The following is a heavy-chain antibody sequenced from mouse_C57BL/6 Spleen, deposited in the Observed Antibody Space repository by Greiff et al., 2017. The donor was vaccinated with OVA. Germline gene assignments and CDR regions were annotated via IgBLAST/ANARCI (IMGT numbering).Heavy chain of an antibody. J-gene: IGHJ2*01. CDR1: GYTFTSYW. CDR2: IHPNSGST. Sequence: VQLQQPGAELVKPGASVKLSCKASGYTFTSYWMHWVKQRPGQGLEWIGMIHPNSGSTNYNEKFKSKATLTVDKSSSTAYMQLRSLTSEDSAVYSCAWACTEYYFDYWGQGTTLTVSS. V-gene: IGHV1-64*01. CDR3: AWACTEYYFDY. D-gene: IGHD1-1*01.